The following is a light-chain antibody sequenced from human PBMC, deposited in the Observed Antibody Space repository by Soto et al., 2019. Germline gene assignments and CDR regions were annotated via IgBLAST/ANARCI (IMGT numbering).Light chain of an antibody. CDR3: QKYNSAPFT. Sequence: DIQMTQSPSSLSASVGDRVTITCRASQDISNFLVWFQQKPGKVPNLLIYGASTLQSGAPSRFSVSGSGTDFTLTISSLQPEDVAPYFCQKYNSAPFTFGPGTTVDIK. J-gene: IGKJ3*01. CDR1: QDISNF. CDR2: GAS. V-gene: IGKV1-27*01.